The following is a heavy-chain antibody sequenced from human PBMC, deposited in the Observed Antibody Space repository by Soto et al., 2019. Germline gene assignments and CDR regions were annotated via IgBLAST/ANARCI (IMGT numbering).Heavy chain of an antibody. CDR3: ARDHQRNYYGMDV. J-gene: IGHJ6*02. CDR1: GGSISSYY. V-gene: IGHV4-59*01. Sequence: QVQLQESGPGLVKPSETLSLTCTVSGGSISSYYWNWIRQPPGKGLEWIGYIYYSGSTYYNPSLKSRVPISVDTSKNQFSLKLSSVTGADTAVYYCARDHQRNYYGMDVWGQGTTVTVSS. CDR2: IYYSGST.